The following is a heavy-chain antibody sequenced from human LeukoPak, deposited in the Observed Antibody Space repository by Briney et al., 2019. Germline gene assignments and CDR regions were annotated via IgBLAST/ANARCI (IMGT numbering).Heavy chain of an antibody. V-gene: IGHV4-34*01. Sequence: SETLSLTCAVYGGSFSGYYWSWIRQPPGKGLGWIGEINHSGSTNYNPSLKSRVTISVDTSKNQFSLKLGSVTAADTAVYYCARGLDCSSTSCYTAIDYWGQGTLVTVSS. D-gene: IGHD2-2*02. J-gene: IGHJ4*02. CDR2: INHSGST. CDR1: GGSFSGYY. CDR3: ARGLDCSSTSCYTAIDY.